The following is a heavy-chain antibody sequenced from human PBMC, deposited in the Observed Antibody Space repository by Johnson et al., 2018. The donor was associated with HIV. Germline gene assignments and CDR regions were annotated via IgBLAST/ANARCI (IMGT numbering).Heavy chain of an antibody. CDR2: ISYDGSNK. CDR1: GFTFSSYA. D-gene: IGHD3-16*01. J-gene: IGHJ3*02. V-gene: IGHV3-30-3*01. CDR3: ARDIEYHYDYVWGSRGAFDI. Sequence: VQVVESGGGVVQPGRSLRLSCAASGFTFSSYAMHWVRQAPGKGLEWVAVISYDGSNKYYADSVKGRFTISRDNSKNTLYLQMNSLRAEDTAVYYCARDIEYHYDYVWGSRGAFDIWGQGTMVTVSS.